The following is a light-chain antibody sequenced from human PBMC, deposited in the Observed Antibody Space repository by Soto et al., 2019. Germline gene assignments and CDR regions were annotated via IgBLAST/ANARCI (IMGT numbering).Light chain of an antibody. CDR1: SSNIGAGYD. CDR2: GNT. J-gene: IGLJ2*01. Sequence: QAVVTQPPSVSGAPGQRVTISCTGSSSNIGAGYDVHWYQLLPGTAPKLLIYGNTNRPSGVPDRFSGSKSGTSASLAITGLQAEDEADYYCQSYDSSLRGSVFGGGTKLTVL. CDR3: QSYDSSLRGSV. V-gene: IGLV1-40*01.